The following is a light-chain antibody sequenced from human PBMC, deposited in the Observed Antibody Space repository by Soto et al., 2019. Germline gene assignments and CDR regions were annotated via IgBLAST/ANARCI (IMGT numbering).Light chain of an antibody. CDR3: QKCDSTLYS. CDR1: QSIANN. V-gene: IGKV1-39*01. CDR2: DAS. Sequence: DIQVTHCPSALSASLGDRVTITCRASQSIANNLNWYQQKPGKAPKLLIYDASSLQNGVPSRFSGSGSGTDFTLIISRLQAEDFATYDCQKCDSTLYSFGQRTRVEI. J-gene: IGKJ2*01.